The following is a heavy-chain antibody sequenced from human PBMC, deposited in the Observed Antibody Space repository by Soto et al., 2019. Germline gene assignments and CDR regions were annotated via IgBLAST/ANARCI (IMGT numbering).Heavy chain of an antibody. V-gene: IGHV3-23*01. CDR2: VSAGGDMT. CDR3: ARGDRGGSGSPASYYYSGLDV. D-gene: IGHD3-10*01. J-gene: IGHJ6*02. Sequence: DVQLLESGGDLVQPGGSLRLSCAASGVTFSSYAMSWVRQAPGKGLEWVSSVSAGGDMTYYSDSVKGRFTISRDNSNNALCLQMNSLRAEDTARYYCARGDRGGSGSPASYYYSGLDVWGQGTTVTVSS. CDR1: GVTFSSYA.